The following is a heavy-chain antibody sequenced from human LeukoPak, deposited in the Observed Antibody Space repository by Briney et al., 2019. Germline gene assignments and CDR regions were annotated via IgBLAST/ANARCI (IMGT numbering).Heavy chain of an antibody. J-gene: IGHJ4*02. D-gene: IGHD6-13*01. V-gene: IGHV3-30-3*01. CDR1: GFTFSSYA. CDR3: ARMYSSSWFFDY. CDR2: ISYDGSNK. Sequence: GGSLRLPCAASGFTFSSYAMHWVRQAPGKGLEWVAVISYDGSNKYYADSVKGRFTISRDNSKNTLYLQMNSLRAEDTAVYYCARMYSSSWFFDYWGQGTLVTVSS.